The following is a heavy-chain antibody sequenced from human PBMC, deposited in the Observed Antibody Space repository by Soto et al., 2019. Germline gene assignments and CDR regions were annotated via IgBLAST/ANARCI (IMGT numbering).Heavy chain of an antibody. Sequence: EVQLLESGGGLVQPGGSLRLSCAASGFTFSSYAMSWVRQAPGKGLEWVSAISGSGGSTYYADSVKGRFTISSDNSKNTLDLQMNSLRAEDTAVYYCAKALDSVAGTNWFDHWGQGTLVTVSS. CDR1: GFTFSSYA. CDR3: AKALDSVAGTNWFDH. CDR2: ISGSGGST. D-gene: IGHD6-19*01. V-gene: IGHV3-23*01. J-gene: IGHJ5*02.